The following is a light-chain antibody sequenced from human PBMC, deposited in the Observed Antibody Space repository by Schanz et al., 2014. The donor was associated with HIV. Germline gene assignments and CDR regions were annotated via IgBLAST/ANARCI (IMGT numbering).Light chain of an antibody. J-gene: IGLJ1*01. V-gene: IGLV1-40*01. CDR1: SSNIGAGYD. CDR3: QSYDNSLRSYV. Sequence: QSVLTQPPSASGTPGQRVTISCTGSSSNIGAGYDVHWYQQLPGTAPKLLIYGNSNRPSWVPDRFSGSQSGSSASLAISGLQADDEADYYCQSYDNSLRSYVFGTGTKVTVL. CDR2: GNS.